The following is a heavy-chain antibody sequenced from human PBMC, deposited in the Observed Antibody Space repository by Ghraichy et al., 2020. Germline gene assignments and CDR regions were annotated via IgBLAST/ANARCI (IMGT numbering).Heavy chain of an antibody. J-gene: IGHJ6*02. CDR2: ISGSGAGT. V-gene: IGHV3-23*01. CDR3: AKRMGSSSSSVLQGARGAMDV. D-gene: IGHD2-2*01. Sequence: GGSLRLSCAASGFTFSSYAMSWVRQAPGKGLEWVSAISGSGAGTYYAESVTGRFTIFRDNSKNTVYLKMNSLRADDTAVYFGAKRMGSSSSSVLQGARGAMDVWGQGTTVTVSS. CDR1: GFTFSSYA.